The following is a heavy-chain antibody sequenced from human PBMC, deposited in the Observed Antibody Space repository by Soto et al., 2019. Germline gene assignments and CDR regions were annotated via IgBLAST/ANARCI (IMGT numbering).Heavy chain of an antibody. CDR3: ARAHSSSGWYWFDP. CDR1: GGSISSYY. Sequence: TSETLSLTCTVSGGSISSYYWSWIRQPPGKGLEWIGYIYYSGSTNYNPSLKSRVTISVDTSKNQFSLKLSSVTAADTAVYYCARAHSSSGWYWFDPWGQGTLVTVSS. D-gene: IGHD6-19*01. V-gene: IGHV4-59*01. CDR2: IYYSGST. J-gene: IGHJ5*02.